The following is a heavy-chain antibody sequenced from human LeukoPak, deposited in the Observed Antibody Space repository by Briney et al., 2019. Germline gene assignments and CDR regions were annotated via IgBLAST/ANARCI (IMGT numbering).Heavy chain of an antibody. Sequence: ASVKVSCKASGYTFTSYDINWVRQATGQGLEWMGWMNPNSGNTGYAQKFQGRVTITADESTSTAYMELSSLRSEDTAVYYCARGKVGAATYYYYYYYMDVWGKGTTVTISS. V-gene: IGHV1-8*03. D-gene: IGHD2-15*01. CDR3: ARGKVGAATYYYYYYYMDV. CDR1: GYTFTSYD. CDR2: MNPNSGNT. J-gene: IGHJ6*03.